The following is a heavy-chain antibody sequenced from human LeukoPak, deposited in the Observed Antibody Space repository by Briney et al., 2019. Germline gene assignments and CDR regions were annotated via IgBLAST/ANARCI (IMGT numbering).Heavy chain of an antibody. CDR3: ARGRGSSWYGNWFDP. CDR2: ISAYNGNT. V-gene: IGHV1-18*01. J-gene: IGHJ5*02. D-gene: IGHD6-13*01. Sequence: ASVKVPCKASGYTFTSYGISWVRQAPGQGLEWMGWISAYNGNTDYAQKLQGRVTMTTDTSTSTAYMELRSLRSDDTAVYYCARGRGSSWYGNWFDPWGQGTLVTVSS. CDR1: GYTFTSYG.